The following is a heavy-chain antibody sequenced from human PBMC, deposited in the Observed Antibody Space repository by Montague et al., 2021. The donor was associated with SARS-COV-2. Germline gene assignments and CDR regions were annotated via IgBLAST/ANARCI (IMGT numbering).Heavy chain of an antibody. CDR1: GFSISTSGIY. CDR2: IDCDGDT. Sequence: TRSLTCTFSGFSISTSGIYVSWIRQPPGKALEWIGRIDCDGDTYYSTSLKTRLTISKDTSKNQVVLTMTNMTPADTATYYCARISYGPVIGFDYWGQGTLVTVSS. V-gene: IGHV2-70*10. CDR3: ARISYGPVIGFDY. J-gene: IGHJ4*02. D-gene: IGHD5-18*01.